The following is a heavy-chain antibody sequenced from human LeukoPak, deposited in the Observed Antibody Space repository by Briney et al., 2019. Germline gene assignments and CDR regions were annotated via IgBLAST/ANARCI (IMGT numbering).Heavy chain of an antibody. Sequence: GASVKVSCKASGYTFTGYYMHWVRQAPGQGLEWMGWINPNSGGTNYAQKFQGRVTMTRDTSISTAYMELSRLRSDDTAVYYCAREPLDIVVVVEPGRVDAFDIWGQGTMVTVSS. V-gene: IGHV1-2*02. J-gene: IGHJ3*02. CDR1: GYTFTGYY. CDR2: INPNSGGT. D-gene: IGHD2-15*01. CDR3: AREPLDIVVVVEPGRVDAFDI.